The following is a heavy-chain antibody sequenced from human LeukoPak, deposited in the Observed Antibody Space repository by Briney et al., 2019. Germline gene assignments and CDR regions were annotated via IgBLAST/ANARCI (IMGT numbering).Heavy chain of an antibody. J-gene: IGHJ6*02. V-gene: IGHV4-4*07. Sequence: SETLSLTCTISGGSISSYYWSWIRQPAGKGLEWIGRIYTSGSTNYNPSLKSRVTMSVDTSKNQFSLKLSSVTAADTAVYYCARHVDDIVVVPAANFYYYYGMDVWGQGTTVTVSS. CDR1: GGSISSYY. CDR2: IYTSGST. CDR3: ARHVDDIVVVPAANFYYYYGMDV. D-gene: IGHD2-2*01.